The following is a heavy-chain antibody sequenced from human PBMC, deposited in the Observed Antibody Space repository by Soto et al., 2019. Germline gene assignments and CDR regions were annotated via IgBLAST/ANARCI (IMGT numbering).Heavy chain of an antibody. Sequence: PGRMPPSETLSLTCTVSGGSISSYYWSWIRQPPGKGLEWIGYIYYSGSTNYNPSLKSRVTISVDTSKNQFSLRLSSVTAADTAVYYCARTYSSGWDHTFDYWGQGTLVTVSS. CDR3: ARTYSSGWDHTFDY. D-gene: IGHD6-19*01. CDR1: GGSISSYY. V-gene: IGHV4-59*01. J-gene: IGHJ4*02. CDR2: IYYSGST.